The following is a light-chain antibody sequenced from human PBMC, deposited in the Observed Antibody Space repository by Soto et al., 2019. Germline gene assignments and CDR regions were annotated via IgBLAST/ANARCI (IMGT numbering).Light chain of an antibody. CDR3: QQYNYYWT. Sequence: DIQMTQTPSTLSASVGDRVAITCRASQSISVAVAWYQQKPGKAPKLLIHDASSLESGVPARFSGSGSGTEFTLSISSLQPDDFATHYCQQYNYYWTFGQGTKVEIK. CDR2: DAS. J-gene: IGKJ1*01. V-gene: IGKV1-5*01. CDR1: QSISVA.